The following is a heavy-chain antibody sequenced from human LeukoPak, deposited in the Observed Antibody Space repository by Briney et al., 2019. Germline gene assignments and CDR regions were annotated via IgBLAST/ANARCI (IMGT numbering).Heavy chain of an antibody. Sequence: PGRSLRLSCAASGFTFSSYGMHWVRQAPGKGLEWVAVISYDGSNKYYADSVKGRFTISRDNSKNTLYPQMNSLRAEDTAVYYCAKDQIISGGYCTNGVCPSFGMDVWGQGTTVTVSS. CDR2: ISYDGSNK. D-gene: IGHD2-8*01. CDR3: AKDQIISGGYCTNGVCPSFGMDV. CDR1: GFTFSSYG. V-gene: IGHV3-30*18. J-gene: IGHJ6*02.